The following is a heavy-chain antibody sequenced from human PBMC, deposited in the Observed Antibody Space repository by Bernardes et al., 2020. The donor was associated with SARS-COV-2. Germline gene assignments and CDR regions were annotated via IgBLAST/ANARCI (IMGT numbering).Heavy chain of an antibody. CDR3: ARSNGGKTGFEY. Sequence: RQRVDWSGCSSTNNSNTHYAQNFQGRVTVTSDTSTRTVYMELSSLRSDDTAVYYCARSNGGKTGFEYWCQGTLVIVSS. V-gene: IGHV1-18*01. CDR2: SSTNNSNT. J-gene: IGHJ4*02. D-gene: IGHD2-15*01.